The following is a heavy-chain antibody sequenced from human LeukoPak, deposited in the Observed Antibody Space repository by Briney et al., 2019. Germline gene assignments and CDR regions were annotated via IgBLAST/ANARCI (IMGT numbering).Heavy chain of an antibody. CDR1: GGTFSSYA. CDR3: ATDGSGSYYDRLGGY. CDR2: IIPILGIA. J-gene: IGHJ4*02. D-gene: IGHD3-10*01. V-gene: IGHV1-69*04. Sequence: SVKVSCKASGGTFSSYAISWVRQAPGQGLEWMGRIIPILGIANYAQKFQGRVTITADKSTSTAYMELSSLRSEDTAVYYCATDGSGSYYDRLGGYWGQGTLVTVSS.